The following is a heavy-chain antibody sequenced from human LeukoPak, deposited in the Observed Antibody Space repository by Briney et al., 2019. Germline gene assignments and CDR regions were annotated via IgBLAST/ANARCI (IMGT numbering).Heavy chain of an antibody. CDR3: ARTMRLGGRGVYFDY. J-gene: IGHJ4*02. Sequence: ESGPALVKPTQTLTLFCTFSGFSLSTSGMCVSWIRQPPGKALEWLAPTDWDDGKFYSTSLRTRLTLSKDTSKYQVVLTMTNMDPVDTAAYYCARTMRLGGRGVYFDYWGQGALVTVSS. CDR2: TDWDDGK. CDR1: GFSLSTSGMC. V-gene: IGHV2-70*17. D-gene: IGHD3-16*01.